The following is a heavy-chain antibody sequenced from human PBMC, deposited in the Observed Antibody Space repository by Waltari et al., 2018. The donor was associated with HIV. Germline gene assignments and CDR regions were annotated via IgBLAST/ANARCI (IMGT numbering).Heavy chain of an antibody. CDR2: IYYSGST. D-gene: IGHD3-10*01. CDR1: GGSISSYY. V-gene: IGHV4-59*01. CDR3: ARYCGSGSYHGWFDP. Sequence: QVQLQESGPGLVKPSETLSLTCTVSGGSISSYYCSWIRQPPGKGLEWIGYIYYSGSTNYNPSLKSRVTISVDTSKNQFSLKLSSVTAADTAVYYCARYCGSGSYHGWFDPWGQGTLVTVSS. J-gene: IGHJ5*02.